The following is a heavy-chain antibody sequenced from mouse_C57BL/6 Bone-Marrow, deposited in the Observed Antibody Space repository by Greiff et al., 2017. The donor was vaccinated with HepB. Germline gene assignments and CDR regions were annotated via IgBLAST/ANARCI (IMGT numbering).Heavy chain of an antibody. CDR1: GYTFTSYW. CDR3: AGIFITTPVATREGYFDV. Sequence: QVQLQQPGAELVKPGASVKMSCKASGYTFTSYWITWVKQRPGQGLEWIGDIYPGSGSTNYNEKFKSKATLTVDTSSSTAYMQLSSLTSEDSEVYYCAGIFITTPVATREGYFDVWGTGTTVTVSS. D-gene: IGHD1-1*01. CDR2: IYPGSGST. J-gene: IGHJ1*03. V-gene: IGHV1-55*01.